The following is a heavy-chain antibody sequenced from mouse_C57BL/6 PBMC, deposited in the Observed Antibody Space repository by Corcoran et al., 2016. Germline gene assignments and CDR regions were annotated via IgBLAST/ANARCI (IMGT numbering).Heavy chain of an antibody. D-gene: IGHD1-1*01. CDR1: GYTFTDYY. V-gene: IGHV1-26*01. CDR2: INPNNGGT. CDR3: VNYGFSWFAY. Sequence: EVQLQQSGPELVKPGASVKISCKASGYTFTDYYMNWVKQSHGKSLEWIGDINPNNGGTSYNQKFKGKATLTVDKSSSTAYMELRSLTSEDSAVYYCVNYGFSWFAYWGQGTLVTVSA. J-gene: IGHJ3*01.